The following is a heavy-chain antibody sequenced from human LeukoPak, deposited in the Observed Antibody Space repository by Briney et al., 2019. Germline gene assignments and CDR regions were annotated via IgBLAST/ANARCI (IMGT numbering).Heavy chain of an antibody. J-gene: IGHJ6*03. V-gene: IGHV3-7*01. Sequence: PGGSLRLSCAASGFTFSSYCMSWVHQAPGKGLEWVANIKRDGSENFYVDSVKGRFTISRDNAKKSLYLEMNSLRVEDTAVYYCARDRYNDFWSGYDALYYYYMDVWGKGTTVTVFS. CDR3: ARDRYNDFWSGYDALYYYYMDV. CDR1: GFTFSSYC. D-gene: IGHD3-3*01. CDR2: IKRDGSEN.